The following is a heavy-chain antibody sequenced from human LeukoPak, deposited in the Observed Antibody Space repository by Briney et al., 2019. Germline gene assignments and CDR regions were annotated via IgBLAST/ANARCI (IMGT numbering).Heavy chain of an antibody. CDR2: TSRGGSDI. Sequence: PGGSLRLSCVTSGFTFSNHEMNWVRQAPVKGLEWVAYTSRGGSDISYADSAKGRFTISSDIASNTLYLQMNSLRVEDTAVYFCVRARLIRLENFFDYWGQGTLVTVSS. CDR3: VRARLIRLENFFDY. CDR1: GFTFSNHE. V-gene: IGHV3-48*03. J-gene: IGHJ4*02. D-gene: IGHD2-21*01.